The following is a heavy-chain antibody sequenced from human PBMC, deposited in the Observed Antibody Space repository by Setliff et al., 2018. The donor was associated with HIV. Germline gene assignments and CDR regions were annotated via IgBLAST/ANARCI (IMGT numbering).Heavy chain of an antibody. Sequence: SETLSLTCAVYGGSFSGHSWTWIRQPPGKGLEWIGEINHHGTTYYYPSLKGRVTISLDTSNNQFSLNLNSVTAADTAVYYCARGGPTVAFGLDVWGQGTTVTVSS. CDR3: ARGGPTVAFGLDV. D-gene: IGHD4-17*01. CDR1: GGSFSGHS. V-gene: IGHV4-34*01. CDR2: INHHGTT. J-gene: IGHJ6*02.